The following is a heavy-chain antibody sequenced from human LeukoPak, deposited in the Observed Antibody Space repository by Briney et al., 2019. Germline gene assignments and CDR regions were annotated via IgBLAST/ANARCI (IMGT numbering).Heavy chain of an antibody. CDR1: GFTFSSYA. J-gene: IGHJ4*02. CDR2: ISGSGGST. CDR3: AKDRGSSWPNNYFDY. Sequence: GSPRLSCAASGFTFSSYAMSWVRQAPGKGLEWVSAISGSGGSTYYADPVKGRFTISRDNSKNTLYLQMNSLRAEDTAVYYCAKDRGSSWPNNYFDYWGQGTLVTVSS. D-gene: IGHD6-13*01. V-gene: IGHV3-23*01.